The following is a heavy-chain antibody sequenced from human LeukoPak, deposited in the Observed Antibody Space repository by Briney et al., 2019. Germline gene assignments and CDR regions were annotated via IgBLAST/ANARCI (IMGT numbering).Heavy chain of an antibody. CDR1: GGSFSGYY. J-gene: IGHJ4*02. CDR2: INHSGST. CDR3: ARDETTPLPGAY. Sequence: SEXLXXXCAVXGGSFSGYYWXWIRQPPGKGLEWIGEINHSGSTHYNPSLKSRVTMSVDTSKNQFSMKLSSVTAADTAVYYCARDETTPLPGAYWGQGTLVTVSS. D-gene: IGHD4-17*01. V-gene: IGHV4-34*01.